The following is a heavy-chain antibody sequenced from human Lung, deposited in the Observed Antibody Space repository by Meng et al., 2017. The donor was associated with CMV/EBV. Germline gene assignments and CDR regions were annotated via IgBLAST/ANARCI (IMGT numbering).Heavy chain of an antibody. J-gene: IGHJ5*02. CDR2: INHSGST. Sequence: SXTLSLXCAVYGGSFSGYYWSWIRQPPGKGLEWIGEINHSGSTNYNTSLKGRVTIPVDTSKNQFSLKLGSVTAADTAVYYGARGDPRRDGSSTRCYRGFYRFDPWXQGTLVTVSS. D-gene: IGHD2-2*02. CDR1: GGSFSGYY. CDR3: ARGDPRRDGSSTRCYRGFYRFDP. V-gene: IGHV4-34*01.